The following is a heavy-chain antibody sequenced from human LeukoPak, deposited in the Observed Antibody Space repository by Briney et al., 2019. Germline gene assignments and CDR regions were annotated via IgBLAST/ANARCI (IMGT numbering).Heavy chain of an antibody. CDR1: GFTFDNYGM. J-gene: IGHJ5*02. CDR2: IYHSGST. V-gene: IGHV4-4*01. Sequence: PGGSLRLSCVFSGFTFDNYGMTWVRQAPGKGLEWIGEIYHSGSTNYNPSLKSRVTISVDKSKNQFSLKLSSVTAADTAVYCCARRGLGAARNWFDPWGQGTLVTVSS. D-gene: IGHD3-3*01. CDR3: ARRGLGAARNWFDP.